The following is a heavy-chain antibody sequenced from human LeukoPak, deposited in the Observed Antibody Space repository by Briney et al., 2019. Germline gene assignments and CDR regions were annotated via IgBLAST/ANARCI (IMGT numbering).Heavy chain of an antibody. J-gene: IGHJ4*02. CDR1: GGSISSYY. V-gene: IGHV4-59*12. CDR3: ARGRCSSGCNYFDY. D-gene: IGHD6-19*01. Sequence: PSETLSLTCTVSGGSISSYYWSWIRQPPGKGLEWIGYIYYSGSTNYNPSLKSRVTISVDTSKNQFSLKLSSVTAADTAVYYCARGRCSSGCNYFDYWGQGTLVTVSS. CDR2: IYYSGST.